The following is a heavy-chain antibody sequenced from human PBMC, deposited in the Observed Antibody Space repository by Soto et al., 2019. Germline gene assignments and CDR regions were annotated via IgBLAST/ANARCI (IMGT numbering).Heavy chain of an antibody. V-gene: IGHV2-70*01. J-gene: IGHJ6*04. CDR1: GFSLSTSGMC. Sequence: SGPTLVNPTETLTLTCTFSGFSLSTSGMCVTWIRQPPGKALEWLALIDWDDNKYYTTSLKTRLTISKDTSKNQVVLKMTNMDPVDTATYYCARQYYYGSGSYFHYGMDVWGKGTTVTVS. CDR2: IDWDDNK. CDR3: ARQYYYGSGSYFHYGMDV. D-gene: IGHD3-10*01.